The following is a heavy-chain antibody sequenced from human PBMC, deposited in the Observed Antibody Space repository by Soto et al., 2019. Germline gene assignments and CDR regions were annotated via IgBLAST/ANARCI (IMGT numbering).Heavy chain of an antibody. CDR3: ARTFDY. CDR1: GFSVSSNY. CDR2: IYSGGNT. V-gene: IGHV3-53*04. Sequence: EVQLVESGGGLVQPGGSLRLSCAASGFSVSSNYLSCVRLAPGKGLEWVSVIYSGGNTYYADSVEGRFAISRHNSNNTQSLQMTSLRAEDTAVYYCARTFDYWGQGTLVTVSS. J-gene: IGHJ4*02.